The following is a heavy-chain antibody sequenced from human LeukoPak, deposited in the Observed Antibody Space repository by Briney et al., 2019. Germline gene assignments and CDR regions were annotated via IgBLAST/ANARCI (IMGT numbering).Heavy chain of an antibody. Sequence: GGSLRLSCAASGFTFSSYSMNWVRQAPGKGLEWVSSISSSSSYIYYADSVKGRFTISRDNAKNSLYLQMNSLIAEDTAVYYCARSGSSGWYINCWGQGTLVTVSS. CDR2: ISSSSSYI. CDR3: ARSGSSGWYINC. J-gene: IGHJ4*02. D-gene: IGHD6-19*01. CDR1: GFTFSSYS. V-gene: IGHV3-21*01.